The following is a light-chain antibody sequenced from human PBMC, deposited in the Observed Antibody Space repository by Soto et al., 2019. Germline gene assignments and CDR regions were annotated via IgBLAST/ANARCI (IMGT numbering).Light chain of an antibody. Sequence: DIQMTQSPSSLSTSVCDRGTITCQASQDISFFLNWYQQKPGKAPHLLIYEASTLQSGVPSRFSGSGSGTDFTLTISSLQPEDVATYYCQKYNSGPRTFGQGTKVDIK. CDR1: QDISFF. J-gene: IGKJ1*01. V-gene: IGKV1-27*01. CDR2: EAS. CDR3: QKYNSGPRT.